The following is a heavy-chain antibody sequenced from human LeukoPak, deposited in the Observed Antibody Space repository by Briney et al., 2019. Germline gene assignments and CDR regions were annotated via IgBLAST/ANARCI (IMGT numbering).Heavy chain of an antibody. Sequence: SETLSLTCTVSGGFISSGGYYWSWIRQHPGKGLEWIGYIYYSGSTYYNPSLKSRVTISVDTSKNQFSLKLSSVTAAETAVYYCARVAIPGPKGDYGKDVWGQGTTVTVSS. CDR1: GGFISSGGYY. J-gene: IGHJ6*02. CDR2: IYYSGST. V-gene: IGHV4-31*03. CDR3: ARVAIPGPKGDYGKDV. D-gene: IGHD2-2*02.